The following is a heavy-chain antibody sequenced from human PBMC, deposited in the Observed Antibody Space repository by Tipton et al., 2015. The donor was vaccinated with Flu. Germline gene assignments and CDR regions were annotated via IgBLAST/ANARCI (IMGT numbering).Heavy chain of an antibody. CDR3: ARDHSRSPTAIDREHFDV. D-gene: IGHD1/OR15-1a*01. Sequence: SLRLSCAASGFTFDNYAMSWVRQAAGKGLEWVSGITGSDTFYADSVRGRFTLFGDNSRTIVYLQMNSLRVEDTAVYYCARDHSRSPTAIDREHFDVWGQGTTVTVSS. CDR1: GFTFDNYA. V-gene: IGHV3-23*01. CDR2: ITGSDT. J-gene: IGHJ3*01.